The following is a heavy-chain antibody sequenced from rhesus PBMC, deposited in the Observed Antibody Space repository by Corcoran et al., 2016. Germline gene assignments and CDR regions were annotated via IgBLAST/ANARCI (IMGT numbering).Heavy chain of an antibody. J-gene: IGHJ4*01. CDR2: IYGCRGRT. V-gene: IGHV4S7*01. Sequence: QVQLQESGPGLVTPSETLSLTCAVSGGSISSSNWWSWIRQPPEKGLEVIGYIYGCRGRTSYNPSRKSRGTISTDTSKNQFALKLSSVTAADTAVYYCASPSSSGWSGFDYWGQGVLVTVSS. D-gene: IGHD6S26*01. CDR1: GGSISSSNW. CDR3: ASPSSSGWSGFDY.